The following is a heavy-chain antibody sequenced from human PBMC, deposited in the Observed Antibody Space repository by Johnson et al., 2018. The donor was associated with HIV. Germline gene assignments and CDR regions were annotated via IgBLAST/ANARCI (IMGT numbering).Heavy chain of an antibody. Sequence: VQLVESGGGLIQPGGSLRLSCAASGFTVSSNYMSSVRQAPGKGLEWVSVIYSGGSTYYADSVKGRFTISRDKSKNTLYLQMNSLIAEDTAVYYCTTSHPWEQGVGGAFDIWGQGTMVTVSS. D-gene: IGHD1-26*01. CDR2: IYSGGST. CDR1: GFTVSSNY. CDR3: TTSHPWEQGVGGAFDI. J-gene: IGHJ3*02. V-gene: IGHV3-53*01.